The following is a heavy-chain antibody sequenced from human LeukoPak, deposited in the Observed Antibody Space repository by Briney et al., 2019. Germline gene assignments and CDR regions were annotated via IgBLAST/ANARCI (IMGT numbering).Heavy chain of an antibody. CDR1: EFTFSTYA. V-gene: IGHV3-23*01. CDR2: ICGSGDRT. D-gene: IGHD3-3*01. J-gene: IGHJ6*02. Sequence: GGSLRLSCAASEFTFSTYAMIWVRQAPGKGLEWVSSICGSGDRTYYADSVKGRVTISRDNPKNTLYLEMNSLRVEDTAVYYCAKAGRAPTNFWSDYYTYFYSMDVWGQGTTVTVSS. CDR3: AKAGRAPTNFWSDYYTYFYSMDV.